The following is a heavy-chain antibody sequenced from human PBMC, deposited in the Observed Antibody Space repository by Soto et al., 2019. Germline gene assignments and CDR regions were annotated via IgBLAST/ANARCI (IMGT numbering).Heavy chain of an antibody. D-gene: IGHD3-9*01. V-gene: IGHV4-59*01. CDR3: ARDKGRYDSGMDV. CDR1: GGSISSYY. CDR2: TFYSGST. Sequence: XETLSLTCTVSGGSISSYYWSWIRQPPGKGLEWIGYTFYSGSTKYNPSLKSRATISVDRSKTHFSLNLSSVTAADTAVYYCARDKGRYDSGMDVWGQGATVTVSS. J-gene: IGHJ6*02.